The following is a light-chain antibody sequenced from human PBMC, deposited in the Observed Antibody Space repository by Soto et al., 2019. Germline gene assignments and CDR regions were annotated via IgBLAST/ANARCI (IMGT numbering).Light chain of an antibody. J-gene: IGKJ5*01. CDR2: KVS. CDR1: QSLVHSDGIAY. Sequence: DVVMTQSPLSLPVTLGQAASISCRSHQSLVHSDGIAYFSWFQQRPGRSTRRLIYKVSNRDSGVPARFSGSGSGTDFALKISRVEAEDVGVYYCMQGTHWPITFGQGTRLEIK. CDR3: MQGTHWPIT. V-gene: IGKV2-30*02.